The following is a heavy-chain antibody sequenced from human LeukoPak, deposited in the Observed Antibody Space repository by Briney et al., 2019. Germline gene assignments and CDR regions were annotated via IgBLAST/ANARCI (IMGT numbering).Heavy chain of an antibody. J-gene: IGHJ4*02. CDR2: IIPIFGTA. CDR1: GGTFSSYA. CDR3: ARARGSGWYFGY. V-gene: IGHV1-69*13. Sequence: ASVKVSCKASGGTFSSYAISWVRQAPGQGLEWMGGIIPIFGTANYAQKFQGRVTITADESTSTAYMELSSLRSEDTAVYYCARARGSGWYFGYWGQGTLVTVSS. D-gene: IGHD6-19*01.